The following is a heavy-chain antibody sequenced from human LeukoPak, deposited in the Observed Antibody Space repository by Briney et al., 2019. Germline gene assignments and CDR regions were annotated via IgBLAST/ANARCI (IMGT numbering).Heavy chain of an antibody. J-gene: IGHJ4*02. CDR2: IGTAGEI. D-gene: IGHD3-3*01. V-gene: IGHV3-13*01. CDR1: GFTFSTYD. Sequence: GGSLRLSCAASGFTFSTYDMHWVRQATGKGLEWVSAIGTAGEIYYPGSVKGRFTISRENAKNSLYLQMNSLRAGDTAVYYCARTYYDFWSGYYSHEGNPFDYWGQGTLATVSS. CDR3: ARTYYDFWSGYYSHEGNPFDY.